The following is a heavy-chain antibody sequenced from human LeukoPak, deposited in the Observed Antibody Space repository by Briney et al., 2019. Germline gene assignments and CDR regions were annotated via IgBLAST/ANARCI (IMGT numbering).Heavy chain of an antibody. J-gene: IGHJ4*02. CDR3: AVTQLWLYYFDY. CDR1: GYTLTELS. CDR2: FDPEDGET. V-gene: IGHV1-24*01. D-gene: IGHD5-18*01. Sequence: ASVKASCKVSGYTLTELSMHWVRQAPGKGLEWMGGFDPEDGETIYAQKFQGRVTMTEDTSTDTAYMELSSLRSEDTAVYYCAVTQLWLYYFDYWGQGTLVTVSS.